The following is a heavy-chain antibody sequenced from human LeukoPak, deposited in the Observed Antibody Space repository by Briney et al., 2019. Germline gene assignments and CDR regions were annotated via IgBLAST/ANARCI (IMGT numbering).Heavy chain of an antibody. V-gene: IGHV4-34*01. CDR1: GGSLSGYY. CDR2: INPTGST. CDR3: ARERLDDSSGYNLDY. J-gene: IGHJ4*02. D-gene: IGHD3-22*01. Sequence: SETLSLTCAVDGGSLSGYYWSWIRQPPGKGLEWIGEINPTGSTNYNPSLKSRVTISADTSKSQFSLELSSVTAADTAVYYCARERLDDSSGYNLDYWGQGTLVTVSS.